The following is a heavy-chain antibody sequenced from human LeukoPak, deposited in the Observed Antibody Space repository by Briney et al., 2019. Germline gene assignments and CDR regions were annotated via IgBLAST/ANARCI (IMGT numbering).Heavy chain of an antibody. D-gene: IGHD3-3*01. CDR3: ARTYDFGRGPPGDAFDN. CDR2: IDGHSGII. Sequence: GGSLRLSCAASGFTFTMFGMNWVRQDPGKGLEWVSYIDGHSGIIYYADSVQGRFTISRDNAKDSVFLQMNGLRVDDTAVYYCARTYDFGRGPPGDAFDNWGQGTLVTVPS. V-gene: IGHV3-48*01. CDR1: GFTFTMFG. J-gene: IGHJ3*02.